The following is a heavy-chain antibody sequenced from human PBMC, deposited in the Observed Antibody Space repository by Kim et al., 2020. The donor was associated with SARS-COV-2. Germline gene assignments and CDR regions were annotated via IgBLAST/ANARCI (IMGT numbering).Heavy chain of an antibody. CDR2: IYAGDSDT. D-gene: IGHD6-19*01. CDR3: AREQWLYAFDI. J-gene: IGHJ3*02. Sequence: GESLKISCKGSGYSFTSYWIGWVRQMPGKGLEWMGIIYAGDSDTRYSPSFQVQVTISADKFISTAYLQWSSLKASDTAMYYCAREQWLYAFDIWGQGTMVTVSS. V-gene: IGHV5-51*01. CDR1: GYSFTSYW.